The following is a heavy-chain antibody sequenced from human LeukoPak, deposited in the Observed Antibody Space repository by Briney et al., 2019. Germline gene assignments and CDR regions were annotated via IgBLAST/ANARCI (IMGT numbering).Heavy chain of an antibody. CDR1: RFTFSSYA. D-gene: IGHD3-22*01. V-gene: IGHV3-23*01. J-gene: IGHJ4*02. Sequence: GGSLRLSCAASRFTFSSYAMSWVRQAPGKGLEWVSATSASGGRTYYTDSVKGRFTISRDNSKNTLYLQMNSLRAEDTAVYYCAKDRIPTSGWESDYWGQGTLVTVSS. CDR2: TSASGGRT. CDR3: AKDRIPTSGWESDY.